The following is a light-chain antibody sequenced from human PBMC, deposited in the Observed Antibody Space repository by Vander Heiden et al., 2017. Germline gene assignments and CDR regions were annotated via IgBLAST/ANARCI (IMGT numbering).Light chain of an antibody. CDR1: SSDVGGYNY. CDR2: EVN. CDR3: CSRAGSLTYV. V-gene: IGLV2-14*01. Sequence: QTALTQPASVSGSPGQSITIPCTGTSSDVGGYNYVSWYQQPPSKVPKLIIVEVNDRPSGVSTRFSGFKSGNTASLTISGLQAEDEADYYCCSRAGSLTYVFGTGTQVTVL. J-gene: IGLJ1*01.